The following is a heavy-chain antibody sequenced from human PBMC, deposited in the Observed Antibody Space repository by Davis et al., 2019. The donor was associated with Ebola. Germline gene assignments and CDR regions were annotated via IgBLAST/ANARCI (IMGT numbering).Heavy chain of an antibody. CDR2: ISYDGSNK. CDR3: AKDQVIQWELLWTYYFDY. V-gene: IGHV3-30*18. CDR1: GFTFSSYG. J-gene: IGHJ4*02. Sequence: GESLKISCAASGFTFSSYGMHWVRQAPGKGLEWVAVISYDGSNKYYADSVKGRFTISRDNSKNTLYLQMNSLRAEDTAVYYCAKDQVIQWELLWTYYFDYWGQGTLVTVSS. D-gene: IGHD1-26*01.